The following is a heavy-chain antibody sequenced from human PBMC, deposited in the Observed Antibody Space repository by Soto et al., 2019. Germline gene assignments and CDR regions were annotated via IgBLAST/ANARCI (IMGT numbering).Heavy chain of an antibody. CDR2: LKSETDGGTA. D-gene: IGHD3-16*01. CDR3: MTAPGLNVLF. CDR1: GFTFIDAW. J-gene: IGHJ4*02. V-gene: IGHV3-15*01. Sequence: EVQLVESGGGLVKPGGSLRLSCVGSGFTFIDAWMSWVRQAPRKGLEWVGRLKSETDGGTADYAAPVEGRFNISRDDSKNTLYLQMNSLKSEDTAVYYCMTAPGLNVLFWGQGALVTVSS.